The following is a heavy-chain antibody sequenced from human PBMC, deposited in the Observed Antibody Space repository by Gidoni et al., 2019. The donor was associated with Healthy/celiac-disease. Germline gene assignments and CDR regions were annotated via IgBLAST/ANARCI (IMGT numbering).Heavy chain of an antibody. CDR1: GGSVSSGSYY. J-gene: IGHJ4*02. V-gene: IGHV4-61*01. CDR2: IYYSGSP. D-gene: IGHD5-18*01. Sequence: QVKLQESGPGLVKPSETLSLTCTVSGGSVSSGSYYWSWIRQPPGKGLEWIGYIYYSGSPNYNPSLKSRVNISVDPSKNQFSLKLSSVTAADPAVYYCARESERGYSLWGQGTLVPVSS. CDR3: ARESERGYSL.